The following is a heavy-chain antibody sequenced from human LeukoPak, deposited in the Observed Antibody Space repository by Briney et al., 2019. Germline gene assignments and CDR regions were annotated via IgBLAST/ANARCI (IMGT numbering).Heavy chain of an antibody. V-gene: IGHV3-74*01. CDR2: INPDGTDT. J-gene: IGHJ4*02. D-gene: IGHD2-21*01. CDR3: AKGSHFAFDN. CDR1: GFTFSNFW. Sequence: GGSLRLSCAASGFTFSNFWMHWVRQAPGMVLVWVSQINPDGTDTLYADSVKGRFTISRDNAKNTLYLQMNSLRAEDTAVYYCAKGSHFAFDNWGQGILVTVSS.